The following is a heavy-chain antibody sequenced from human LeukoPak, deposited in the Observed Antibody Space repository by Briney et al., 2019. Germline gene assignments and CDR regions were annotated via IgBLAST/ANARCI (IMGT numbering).Heavy chain of an antibody. Sequence: GGSLRLSCGASGLTVSSYAMSWVRQAPGKGLEWVSAISGSGDKTYYADSVRGRFAISRDNSKSTLYLQMNSLRAEDAAVYYCAKEWIGGRPLVVVAIHWGQGTLVTVSS. CDR3: AKEWIGGRPLVVVAIH. D-gene: IGHD2-21*01. J-gene: IGHJ4*02. V-gene: IGHV3-23*01. CDR1: GLTVSSYA. CDR2: ISGSGDKT.